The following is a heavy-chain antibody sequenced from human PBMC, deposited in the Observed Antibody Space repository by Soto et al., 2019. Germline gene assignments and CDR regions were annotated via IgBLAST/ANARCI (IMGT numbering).Heavy chain of an antibody. V-gene: IGHV4-39*01. D-gene: IGHD2-21*02. Sequence: QLQLQESGPGLVKPSETLSLTCTVSGGSISSSSYYWGWIRQPPGKGLEWIGSIYYSGSTYYNPSLKSRVTIVVATSKNQFSLKLSSVTAADTAVYYCARLNCGGDCYYASGVPRFYYYGMDVWGQGTTVTVSS. J-gene: IGHJ6*02. CDR1: GGSISSSSYY. CDR3: ARLNCGGDCYYASGVPRFYYYGMDV. CDR2: IYYSGST.